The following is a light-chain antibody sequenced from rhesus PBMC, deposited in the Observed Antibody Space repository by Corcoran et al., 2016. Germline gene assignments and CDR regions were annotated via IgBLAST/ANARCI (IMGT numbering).Light chain of an antibody. J-gene: IGKJ3*01. CDR3: QQSYGTPFT. CDR1: ENVNNY. Sequence: DIQMTQSPSSPSAPVGDRVTITYRACENVNNYLHRYQQKPGKPPKLLIYAASTLQTGVPLRFGGSGSGTDYTFTISSVPPEDVATYYCQQSYGTPFTFGPGTKLDIK. V-gene: IGKV1-74*01. CDR2: AAS.